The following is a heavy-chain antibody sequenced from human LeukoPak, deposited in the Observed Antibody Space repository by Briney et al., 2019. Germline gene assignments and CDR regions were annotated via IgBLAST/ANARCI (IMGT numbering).Heavy chain of an antibody. V-gene: IGHV3-20*01. D-gene: IGHD6-19*01. Sequence: PGGSLRLSCAGSGYTFADHGMSWVRQAPGKGLEWVAGINWNGESTGYGDSVKGRFTISRDNAKNSLFLQMNSLRAEDTALYHCAKGDRNGWYFDYWGLGTLVTVSS. CDR1: GYTFADHG. CDR3: AKGDRNGWYFDY. CDR2: INWNGEST. J-gene: IGHJ4*02.